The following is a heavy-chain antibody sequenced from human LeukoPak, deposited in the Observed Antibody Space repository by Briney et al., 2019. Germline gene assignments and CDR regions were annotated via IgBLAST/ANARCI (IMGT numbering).Heavy chain of an antibody. Sequence: ASVKASCKASGYTFTSYGISWVRQAPGQGLEWMGWISAYNGNTNYAQKLQGRVTMTTDTSTSTAYMELRSLRSDDTAVYYCARDYYYDSSGYYPPYYYYMDVWGKGTTVTVSS. CDR2: ISAYNGNT. J-gene: IGHJ6*03. CDR1: GYTFTSYG. D-gene: IGHD3-22*01. CDR3: ARDYYYDSSGYYPPYYYYMDV. V-gene: IGHV1-18*01.